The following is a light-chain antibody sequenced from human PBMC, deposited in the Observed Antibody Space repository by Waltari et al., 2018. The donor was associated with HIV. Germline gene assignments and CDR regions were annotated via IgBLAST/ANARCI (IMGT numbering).Light chain of an antibody. V-gene: IGKV3-11*01. Sequence: EIVLTQSPATLSLSPGERATLSCRASQSVSRYLGWYQHKPGQPPRLLIYYVSNRATGIPARFSGSGSGTDFTLTISSLEPEDSAVYYCQQRNKWPSTFGGGTKVEIK. J-gene: IGKJ4*01. CDR1: QSVSRY. CDR3: QQRNKWPST. CDR2: YVS.